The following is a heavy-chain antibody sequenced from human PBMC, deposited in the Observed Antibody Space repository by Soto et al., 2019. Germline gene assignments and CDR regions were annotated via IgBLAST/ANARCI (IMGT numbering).Heavy chain of an antibody. CDR1: FGSISSSSYY. J-gene: IGHJ5*02. V-gene: IGHV4-39*01. D-gene: IGHD3-3*01. CDR3: ARQAVITIFGVVHWFDT. CDR2: IYYSGST. Sequence: PSEALSLTCPVSFGSISSSSYYWGFLHQPPLKVLEWIGSIYYSGSTYYNPSLKSRVTISVDTSKNQFSLKLSSVTAADTAVYYCARQAVITIFGVVHWFDTWGQGTLVTVSS.